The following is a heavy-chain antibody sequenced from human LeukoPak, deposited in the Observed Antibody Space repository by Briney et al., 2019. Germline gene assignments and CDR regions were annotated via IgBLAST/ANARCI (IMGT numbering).Heavy chain of an antibody. J-gene: IGHJ3*02. CDR3: AKDHWGATGTLDAFDI. Sequence: PPGVSLRLSCAASGFTFSSYAMSWVRQAPGKGLEWVSAISGSGGSTYYADSVKGRFTISRDNSKNTLYLQMNSLRAEDTAVYYCAKDHWGATGTLDAFDIWGQGTMVTVSS. CDR2: ISGSGGST. V-gene: IGHV3-23*01. D-gene: IGHD1-26*01. CDR1: GFTFSSYA.